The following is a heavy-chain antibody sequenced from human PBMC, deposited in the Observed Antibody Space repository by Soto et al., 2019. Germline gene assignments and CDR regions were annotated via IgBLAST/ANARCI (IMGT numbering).Heavy chain of an antibody. D-gene: IGHD3-10*01. CDR3: AKDRYYYGSGSYGPRIDY. CDR2: ISSDGRNQ. V-gene: IGHV3-30*18. Sequence: QVQLVESGGGVVQPGRSLRLSCAASGFTFTNYGIHWVRQTPGKGLEWVAVISSDGRNQYYADSVEGRFTISKDISKNMVYMQMNSLRAENTAVYHCAKDRYYYGSGSYGPRIDYWGQGTLVTVSS. J-gene: IGHJ4*02. CDR1: GFTFTNYG.